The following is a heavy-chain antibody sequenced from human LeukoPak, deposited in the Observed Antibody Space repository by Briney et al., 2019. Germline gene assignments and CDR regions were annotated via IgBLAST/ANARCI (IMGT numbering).Heavy chain of an antibody. CDR2: IHQSGST. J-gene: IGHJ6*03. V-gene: IGHV4-38-2*01. CDR1: GYSISTTSY. Sequence: SETLSLTCAVSGYSISTTSYWSWIRPSPGKGLEWIGSIHQSGSTYYNPSLRSRVTISVDTSKNQFSLKLSSVTAAETAVYYCARQDCTHGVCFSYYYFYVDVWGKGTTVTVSS. CDR3: ARQDCTHGVCFSYYYFYVDV. D-gene: IGHD2-8*01.